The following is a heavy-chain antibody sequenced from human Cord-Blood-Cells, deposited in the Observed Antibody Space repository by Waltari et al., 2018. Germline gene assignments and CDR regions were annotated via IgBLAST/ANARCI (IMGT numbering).Heavy chain of an antibody. Sequence: QVQLQESGPGLVKPSATLSLTCAVSGYSIRSGYYWGWIRQPPGKGLEWIGSIYHSGSTYYNPSLKSRVTISVDTSKNQFSLKLSSVTAADTAVYYCASDRAGSSWFDYWRQGTLVTVSS. CDR2: IYHSGST. J-gene: IGHJ4*02. CDR1: GYSIRSGYY. CDR3: ASDRAGSSWFDY. V-gene: IGHV4-38-2*01. D-gene: IGHD6-13*01.